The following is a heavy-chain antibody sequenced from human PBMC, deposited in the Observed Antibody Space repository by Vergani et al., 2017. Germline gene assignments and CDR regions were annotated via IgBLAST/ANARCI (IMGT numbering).Heavy chain of an antibody. CDR2: IVVGSGNT. CDR1: GFTFTSSA. V-gene: IGHV1-58*01. D-gene: IGHD3-16*01. J-gene: IGHJ4*02. Sequence: QMQLVQSGPEVKKPGTSVKVSCKASGFTFTSSAVQWVRQARGQRLEWIGWIVVGSGNTNYADSVKGRFTISRDNSKNTLYLQMNSLRAEDTAVYYCARDTGGIDFWGQGTLVTVSS. CDR3: ARDTGGIDF.